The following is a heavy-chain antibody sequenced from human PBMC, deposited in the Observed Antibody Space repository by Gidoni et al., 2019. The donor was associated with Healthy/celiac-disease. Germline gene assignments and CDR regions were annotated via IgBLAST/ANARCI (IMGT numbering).Heavy chain of an antibody. J-gene: IGHJ4*02. CDR3: AKGTSIAARPPFDY. D-gene: IGHD6-6*01. Sequence: EVQLVESGGGLVQPGRSLRLSCAASGFTFDDYAMHWVRQAPGKGLEWVSGISWNSGSIGYADSVKGRFTISRDNAKNSLYLQMNSLRAEDTALYYCAKGTSIAARPPFDYWGQGTLVTVSS. CDR1: GFTFDDYA. CDR2: ISWNSGSI. V-gene: IGHV3-9*01.